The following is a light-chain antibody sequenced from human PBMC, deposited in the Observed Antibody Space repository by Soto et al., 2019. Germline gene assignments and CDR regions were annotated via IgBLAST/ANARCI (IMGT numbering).Light chain of an antibody. CDR2: GAS. V-gene: IGKV3-20*01. Sequence: EIVLTQTPGTLSLSPGERATLSCRASQSVTSSHLAWYQQKPAQAPRLLIYGASTWATGIPDRFSGSGSATDFSLTIRRLDPEDFAMYYCLLYFSPDRYTFGPGTKVQIK. CDR3: LLYFSPDRYT. CDR1: QSVTSSH. J-gene: IGKJ2*01.